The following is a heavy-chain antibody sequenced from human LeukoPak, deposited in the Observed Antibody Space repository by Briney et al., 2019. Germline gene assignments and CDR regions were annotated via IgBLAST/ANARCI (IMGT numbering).Heavy chain of an antibody. CDR1: GFTFSSYS. V-gene: IGHV3-21*01. CDR3: ARDVTGTTRCLGVEVRWFDP. CDR2: ISSSSSYI. D-gene: IGHD1-7*01. Sequence: GGSLRLSCAASGFTFSSYSMNWVRQAPGKGLEWVSSISSSSSYIYYADSVKGRFTTSRDNAKNSLYLQMNSLRAEDTAVYYCARDVTGTTRCLGVEVRWFDPWGQGTVVSVSS. J-gene: IGHJ5*02.